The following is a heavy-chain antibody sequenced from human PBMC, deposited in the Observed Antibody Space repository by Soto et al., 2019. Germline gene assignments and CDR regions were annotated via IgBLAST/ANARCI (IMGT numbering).Heavy chain of an antibody. D-gene: IGHD3-16*01. J-gene: IGHJ5*02. CDR3: ARHEGGLNNWFDP. CDR1: GYSFTSSW. Sequence: LGESLKISCKGSGYSFTSSWISWVRQMPGKGLEWMGRIDPSDSYTNYSPSFQGHVTISADKSISTAYLQWNSLKASDTAMYYCARHEGGLNNWFDPWGQGTLVTVSS. V-gene: IGHV5-10-1*01. CDR2: IDPSDSYT.